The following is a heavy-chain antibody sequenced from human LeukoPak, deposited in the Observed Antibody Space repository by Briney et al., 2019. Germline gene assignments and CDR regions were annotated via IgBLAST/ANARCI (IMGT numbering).Heavy chain of an antibody. CDR1: GFTFSSYW. D-gene: IGHD2-15*01. J-gene: IGHJ2*01. Sequence: PGGSLRLSCAASGFTFSSYWMSWVRQAPGKGLEWVANIKQDGSEKYYVDSVKGRFTISRDNAKNSLYLQMNSLRGDDTALYYCAKAVVELGWFFDLWGRGTLVTVSS. CDR3: AKAVVELGWFFDL. CDR2: IKQDGSEK. V-gene: IGHV3-7*03.